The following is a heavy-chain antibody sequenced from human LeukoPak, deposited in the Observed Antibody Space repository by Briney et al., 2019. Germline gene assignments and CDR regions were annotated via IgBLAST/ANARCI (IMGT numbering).Heavy chain of an antibody. CDR3: ARVDRMAEIDF. D-gene: IGHD1-14*01. V-gene: IGHV1-18*01. CDR1: GYTFTTYG. Sequence: ASVKVSCKASGYTFTTYGLSWVRRAPGQGLEWMGWISTYTGNAKYSLKLQDRVTMTTDTSTSTGYMELRGLTSDDTAVYYCARVDRMAEIDFWGQGTLVIVSA. CDR2: ISTYTGNA. J-gene: IGHJ4*02.